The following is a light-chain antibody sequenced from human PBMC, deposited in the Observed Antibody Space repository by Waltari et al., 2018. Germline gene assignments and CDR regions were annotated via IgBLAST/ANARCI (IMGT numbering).Light chain of an antibody. CDR1: QSVSSY. CDR3: QQRSSWPRVT. Sequence: EIVLTQSPATLSLSPGERATLSCRASQSVSSYLAWYHQKPGQAPRLLIYDASNRATGSPARFSGSGSGTDFTLTSSSLEPEDFAGYYCQQRSSWPRVTFGGGTKVEIK. J-gene: IGKJ4*01. V-gene: IGKV3-11*01. CDR2: DAS.